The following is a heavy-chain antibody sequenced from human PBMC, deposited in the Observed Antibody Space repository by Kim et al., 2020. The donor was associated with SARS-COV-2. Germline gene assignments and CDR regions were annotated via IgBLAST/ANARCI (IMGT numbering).Heavy chain of an antibody. CDR2: ISSSSSYT. CDR3: ARVYSSSWYGY. Sequence: RRTPGEGLEWISYISSSSSYTNYADCVKGRFTISRDNAKNSLYLQMNSQRAEDTAVYYCARVYSSSWYGYWGQGTLVTVSS. V-gene: IGHV3-11*03. J-gene: IGHJ4*02. D-gene: IGHD6-13*01.